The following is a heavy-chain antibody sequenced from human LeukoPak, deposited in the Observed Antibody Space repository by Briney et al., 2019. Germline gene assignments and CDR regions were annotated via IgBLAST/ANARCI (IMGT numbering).Heavy chain of an antibody. CDR1: GFTFSGNW. D-gene: IGHD1-1*01. J-gene: IGHJ4*02. V-gene: IGHV3-74*01. CDR3: AREPNTWYKDC. CDR2: ITSDGSRT. Sequence: GGSLRLSCAASGFTFSGNWMHWVRQAPGKGLVWVSLITSDGSRTNYADSVKGRFTISRDNAKNTLYLQMNSLRPDDTAVYYCAREPNTWYKDCWGQGTLVTVSS.